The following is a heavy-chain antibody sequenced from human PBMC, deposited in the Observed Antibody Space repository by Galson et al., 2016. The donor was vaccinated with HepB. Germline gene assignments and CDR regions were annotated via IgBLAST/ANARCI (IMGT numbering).Heavy chain of an antibody. Sequence: SVKVSCKASGGSFRNYAVSWVRQAPGQRLEWMGGVIPLFGTPHYAQNFQGKITITADASTSTVTMGLSSLRSEDTALYYCARDVEEAPAAHVPFYYYALGVWGEGTTVTVSS. D-gene: IGHD2-2*01. CDR2: VIPLFGTP. CDR1: GGSFRNYA. V-gene: IGHV1-69*13. J-gene: IGHJ6*04. CDR3: ARDVEEAPAAHVPFYYYALGV.